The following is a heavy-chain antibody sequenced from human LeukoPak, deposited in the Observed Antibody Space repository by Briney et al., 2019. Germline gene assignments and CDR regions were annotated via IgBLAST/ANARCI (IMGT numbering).Heavy chain of an antibody. CDR2: ISAYNAYT. D-gene: IGHD3-10*01. CDR1: GYTFTSYG. J-gene: IGHJ4*02. Sequence: ASVKVSCKASGYTFTSYGITWVRQAPGQGLEWVGWISAYNAYTYYAQKLQGRVTMTRDTSISTAYMELSRLRSDDTAVYYCAREMVRGVIIARGMGYWGQGTLVTVSS. CDR3: AREMVRGVIIARGMGY. V-gene: IGHV1-18*01.